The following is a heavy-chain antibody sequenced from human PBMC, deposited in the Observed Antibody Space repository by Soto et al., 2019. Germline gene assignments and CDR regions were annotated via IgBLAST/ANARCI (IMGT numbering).Heavy chain of an antibody. CDR1: GYTFTSYG. J-gene: IGHJ6*02. CDR3: ARDRALDTAMVIYYYYYGMDV. D-gene: IGHD5-18*01. V-gene: IGHV1-18*01. Sequence: ASVKVSCKASGYTFTSYGISWVRQAPGQGLEWMGWISAYNGNTNYAQKLQGRVTMTTDTSTSTAYMELRSLRSDDTAVYYCARDRALDTAMVIYYYYYGMDVWGQGTTVTVSS. CDR2: ISAYNGNT.